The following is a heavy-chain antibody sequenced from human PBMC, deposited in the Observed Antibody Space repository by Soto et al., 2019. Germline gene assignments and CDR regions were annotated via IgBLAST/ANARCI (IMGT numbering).Heavy chain of an antibody. Sequence: KLSETLSLTCTVSGGSISSGGYYWSWIRQHPGKGLEWIGYIYYSGSTYYNPSLKSRVTISVDTSKNQFSLKLSSVTAADTAVYYCARVVVVAATPDWFDPWGQGTLVTVSS. CDR1: GGSISSGGYY. CDR3: ARVVVVAATPDWFDP. J-gene: IGHJ5*02. CDR2: IYYSGST. V-gene: IGHV4-30-4*08. D-gene: IGHD2-15*01.